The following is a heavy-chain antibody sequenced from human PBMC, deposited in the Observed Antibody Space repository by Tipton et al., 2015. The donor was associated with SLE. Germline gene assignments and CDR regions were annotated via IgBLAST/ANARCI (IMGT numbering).Heavy chain of an antibody. CDR3: ARGLAYDYVWGSYRQYYFDY. V-gene: IGHV4-59*12. CDR1: GGSFSAYY. Sequence: TLSLTCAVYGGSFSAYYWTWIRQPPGKGLEWIGYIYYSGSTNYNPSLKSRVTISVDTSKNQFSLKLSSVTAADTAVYYCARGLAYDYVWGSYRQYYFDYWGQGTLVTVSS. CDR2: IYYSGST. J-gene: IGHJ4*02. D-gene: IGHD3-16*02.